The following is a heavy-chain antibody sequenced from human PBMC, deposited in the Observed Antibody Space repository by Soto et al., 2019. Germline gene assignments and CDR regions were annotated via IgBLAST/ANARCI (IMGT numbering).Heavy chain of an antibody. CDR3: ARDELIGRVCGGDCSTSDYYYGMDV. CDR1: GGSISSGDYY. V-gene: IGHV4-30-4*01. D-gene: IGHD2-21*02. CDR2: IYYSGST. J-gene: IGHJ6*02. Sequence: QVQLQESGPGLVKPSQTLSLTCTVSGGSISSGDYYWSWIRQPPGKGLEWIGYIYYSGSTYYNPSLKRRVTISVDTSKNQFPLKLSSVTAADTAVYYCARDELIGRVCGGDCSTSDYYYGMDVWGQGTTVTVSS.